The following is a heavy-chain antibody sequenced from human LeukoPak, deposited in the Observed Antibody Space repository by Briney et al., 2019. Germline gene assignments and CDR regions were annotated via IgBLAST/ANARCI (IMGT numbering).Heavy chain of an antibody. CDR1: GFTFSSYW. CDR3: ARDRWVGAAFDY. J-gene: IGHJ4*02. D-gene: IGHD2-15*01. V-gene: IGHV3-74*01. Sequence: PGGSLRLYCAASGFTFSSYWMHWVRQAPGKGLVWVSRINSDGSSTSYADSVKGRFTISRDNAKNSLYLQMNSLRAEDTAVYYCARDRWVGAAFDYWGQGTLVTVSS. CDR2: INSDGSST.